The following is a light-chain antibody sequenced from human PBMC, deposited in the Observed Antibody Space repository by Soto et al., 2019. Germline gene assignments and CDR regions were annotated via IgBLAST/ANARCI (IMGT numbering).Light chain of an antibody. J-gene: IGKJ1*01. CDR2: KAS. CDR1: QSISSW. CDR3: HQYNSCPRT. V-gene: IGKV1-5*03. Sequence: DIQMTQSPSTLSASVGDRVTITCRASQSISSWLAWYQQKPGKAPKLLIYKASSLESGVPSRFSGSGSGTEFTLTISSLQPDVFATYCWHQYNSCPRTFGQGTKVDIK.